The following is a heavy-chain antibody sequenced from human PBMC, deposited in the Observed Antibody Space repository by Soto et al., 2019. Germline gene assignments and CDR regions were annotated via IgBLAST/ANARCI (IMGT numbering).Heavy chain of an antibody. J-gene: IGHJ4*02. CDR1: GGTFSSYT. Sequence: SVQVSCKASGGTFSSYTISWVRQAPGQGLEWMGRIIPILGIANYAQKFQGRVTITADKSTSTAYMELSSLRSEDTAVYYCARGAYSNSRFDYWGQGTLVSVSS. D-gene: IGHD4-4*01. CDR2: IIPILGIA. V-gene: IGHV1-69*02. CDR3: ARGAYSNSRFDY.